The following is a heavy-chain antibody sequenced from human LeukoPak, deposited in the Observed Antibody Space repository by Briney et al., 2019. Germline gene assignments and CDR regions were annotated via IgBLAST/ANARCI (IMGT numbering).Heavy chain of an antibody. J-gene: IGHJ4*02. V-gene: IGHV3-30*15. CDR3: ARDMIRCQPDYLDY. D-gene: IGHD4/OR15-4a*01. Sequence: GRSLRLSCAASGFMVTGFAMHWVRQAPGKGLQWVAVISYDGKVKFYGDSVKGRFTISRDDSKNMLYLQMSSLRPEDTAVYYCARDMIRCQPDYLDYWGQGTLVTVSS. CDR1: GFMVTGFA. CDR2: ISYDGKVK.